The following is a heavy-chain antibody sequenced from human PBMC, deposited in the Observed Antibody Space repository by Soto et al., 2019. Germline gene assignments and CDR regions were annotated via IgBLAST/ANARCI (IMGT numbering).Heavy chain of an antibody. CDR2: VFLGDSDA. V-gene: IGHV5-51*01. D-gene: IGHD2-21*02. Sequence: GESLKISCKGSGGTLSDQWIGWVRHTPDKGLEWIGFVFLGDSDARYSPAFQGQVAMSADRSGTYLQWSSLKASDTGIYYCARQRTSVVTQAYFGVWGPGSLVTVSS. CDR1: GGTLSDQW. J-gene: IGHJ4*02. CDR3: ARQRTSVVTQAYFGV.